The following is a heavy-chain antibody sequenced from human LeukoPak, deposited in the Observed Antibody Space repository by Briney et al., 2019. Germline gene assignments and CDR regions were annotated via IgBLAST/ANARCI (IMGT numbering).Heavy chain of an antibody. CDR1: GGSISSGGYY. CDR3: ARDSDDSSSYFNY. CDR2: ISTSSSYT. D-gene: IGHD5-18*01. J-gene: IGHJ4*02. V-gene: IGHV3-11*06. Sequence: PSETLSLTCTVSGGSISSGGYYWSWIRQAPGKGLEWVSYISTSSSYTIYADSVKGRFTISRDNAKNSLYLQMNSLRAEDTAVYYCARDSDDSSSYFNYWGQGTLVTVSS.